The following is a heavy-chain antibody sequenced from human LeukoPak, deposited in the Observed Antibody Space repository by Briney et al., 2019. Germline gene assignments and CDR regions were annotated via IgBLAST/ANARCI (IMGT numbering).Heavy chain of an antibody. J-gene: IGHJ6*02. Sequence: TSETLSLTCAVYGGSFSGYYWSWIRQPPGKGLEWIGEINHSGSTNYNPSLKSRVTISVDTSKNQFSLKLSSVTAADTAVYYCARVTTWLQYYYYYGMDVWGQGTTVTVSS. D-gene: IGHD5-24*01. V-gene: IGHV4-34*01. CDR1: GGSFSGYY. CDR3: ARVTTWLQYYYYYGMDV. CDR2: INHSGST.